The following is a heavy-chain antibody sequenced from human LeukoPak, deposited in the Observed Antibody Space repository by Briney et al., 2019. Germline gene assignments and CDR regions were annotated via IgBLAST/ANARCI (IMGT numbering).Heavy chain of an antibody. D-gene: IGHD3-3*01. V-gene: IGHV4-34*01. CDR2: IYYSGST. CDR3: ARQLQIYDFWSGYYAYVDY. Sequence: SETLSLTCAVYGGSFSGYYWSWIRQPPGKGLEWIASIYYSGSTYYNPSLKSRVTISVDTSKNQFSLKVSSVTAADTAVYYCARQLQIYDFWSGYYAYVDYWGQGTLVTVSS. CDR1: GGSFSGYY. J-gene: IGHJ4*02.